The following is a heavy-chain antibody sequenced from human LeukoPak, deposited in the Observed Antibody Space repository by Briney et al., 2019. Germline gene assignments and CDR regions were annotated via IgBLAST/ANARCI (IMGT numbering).Heavy chain of an antibody. V-gene: IGHV3-15*01. CDR3: TTGGVVIISDAFDI. J-gene: IGHJ3*02. D-gene: IGHD3-3*01. CDR1: GFTFSNAW. Sequence: GGSLRLSCAASGFTFSNAWMSWVRQAPGKGLGWVGRIKSKTDGGTTDYAAPVKGRFTISRDDSKNTLYLQMNSLKTEDTAVYYCTTGGVVIISDAFDIWGQGTMVTVSS. CDR2: IKSKTDGGTT.